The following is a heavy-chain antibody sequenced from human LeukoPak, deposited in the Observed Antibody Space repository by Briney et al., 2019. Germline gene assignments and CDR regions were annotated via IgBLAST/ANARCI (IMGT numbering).Heavy chain of an antibody. J-gene: IGHJ4*02. V-gene: IGHV3-53*04. CDR1: GFTVSSNY. Sequence: GGSLRLSCAASGFTVSSNYMSWVRQAPRKGLEWVSVIYSGVSTCYADSVKGRITISRHNSKNTLYLQMTSPCAEDTAVYYCARGDTSFDYWGQGTLVTVSS. D-gene: IGHD5-18*01. CDR3: ARGDTSFDY. CDR2: IYSGVST.